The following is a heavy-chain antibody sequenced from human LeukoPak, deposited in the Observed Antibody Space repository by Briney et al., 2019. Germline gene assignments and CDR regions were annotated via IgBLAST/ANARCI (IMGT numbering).Heavy chain of an antibody. Sequence: PGGSLRLSCAASGFTFSSYWMSWVRQAPGKGLEWVANIKQDGSEKYYVDSVKDRFTISRDNAKNSLYLQMNSLRAEDTAVYYCARDRAFIRLSSINYGMDVWGQGTTVTVSS. D-gene: IGHD2-15*01. CDR3: ARDRAFIRLSSINYGMDV. J-gene: IGHJ6*02. CDR1: GFTFSSYW. V-gene: IGHV3-7*01. CDR2: IKQDGSEK.